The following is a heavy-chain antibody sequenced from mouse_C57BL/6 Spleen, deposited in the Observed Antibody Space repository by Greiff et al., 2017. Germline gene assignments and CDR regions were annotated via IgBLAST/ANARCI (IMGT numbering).Heavy chain of an antibody. V-gene: IGHV1-82*01. J-gene: IGHJ2*01. D-gene: IGHD1-1*01. CDR1: GYAFSSSW. CDR3: ARCDYGSSYGNYFDD. CDR2: IYPGDGDT. Sequence: VQLQESGPELVKPGASVKISCKASGYAFSSSWMNWVKQRPGKGLEWIGRIYPGDGDTNYNGKFKGKATLTADKSSSTAYMQLSSLTSEDSAVYFCARCDYGSSYGNYFDDWGQGTTLTVSS.